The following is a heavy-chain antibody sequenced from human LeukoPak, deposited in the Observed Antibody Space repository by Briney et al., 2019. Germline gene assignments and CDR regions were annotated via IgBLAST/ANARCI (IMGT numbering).Heavy chain of an antibody. Sequence: ASVKVSCEASGGTFSSYAISWVRQAPGQGLEWMGGIIPIFGTANYAQKFQGRVTITADESTSTAYMELSSLRSEDTAVYYCARGSKSGWYLVYYFDYWGQGTLVTVSS. V-gene: IGHV1-69*13. J-gene: IGHJ4*02. CDR3: ARGSKSGWYLVYYFDY. CDR2: IIPIFGTA. D-gene: IGHD6-19*01. CDR1: GGTFSSYA.